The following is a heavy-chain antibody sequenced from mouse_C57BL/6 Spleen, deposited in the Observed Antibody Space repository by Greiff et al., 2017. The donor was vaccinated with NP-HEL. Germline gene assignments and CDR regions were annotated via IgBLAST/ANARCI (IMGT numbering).Heavy chain of an antibody. V-gene: IGHV1-69*01. D-gene: IGHD3-2*02. J-gene: IGHJ3*01. Sequence: QVQLQQSGAELVMPGASVKLSCKASGYTFTSYWMHWVKQRPGQGLEWIGEIDPSDSYTNYNQKFKGKSTLTVDKSSSTAYMQLSSLTSEDSAVYYCATRLPFAYWGQGTLVTVSA. CDR3: ATRLPFAY. CDR1: GYTFTSYW. CDR2: IDPSDSYT.